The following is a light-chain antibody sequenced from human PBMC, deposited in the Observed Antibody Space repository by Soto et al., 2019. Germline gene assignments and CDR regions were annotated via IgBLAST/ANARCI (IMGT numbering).Light chain of an antibody. V-gene: IGLV2-14*01. CDR3: SSYTTSDTVV. CDR2: EVS. J-gene: IGLJ3*02. CDR1: SSDVGTYTF. Sequence: QSALTQPASVSGSPGQSITLSCTGTSSDVGTYTFVSWYQQHPGKAPKLMIYEVSNRPSGVSNRFSGSKSGNTASLTISGLQAEDEANYYCSSYTTSDTVVFGGGTKVTVL.